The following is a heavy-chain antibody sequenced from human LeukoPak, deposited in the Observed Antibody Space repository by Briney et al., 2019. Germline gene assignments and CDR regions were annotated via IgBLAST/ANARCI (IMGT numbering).Heavy chain of an antibody. D-gene: IGHD6-19*01. V-gene: IGHV3-66*01. CDR3: ARGSVAGTRGLSEFDY. CDR1: GFTVSSNF. CDR2: IYSGGST. J-gene: IGHJ4*02. Sequence: GGSLRLSCAASGFTVSSNFMSWVRQAPGKGLEWVSVIYSGGSTYYADSVKGRFTISRDNSKNTLYLQMNSLRVEDTAVYYCARGSVAGTRGLSEFDYWGQGTLVTVSS.